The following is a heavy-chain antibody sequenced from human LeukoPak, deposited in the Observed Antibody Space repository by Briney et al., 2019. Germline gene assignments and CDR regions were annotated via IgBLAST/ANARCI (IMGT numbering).Heavy chain of an antibody. CDR2: IYYSGST. CDR3: ARTINYGGYFDY. J-gene: IGHJ4*02. Sequence: PSETLSLTCTVSGGSISSYYWSWIRQPPGKGLEWIGYIYYSGSTNYNPSLKSRVTISVDTSKNQFSLKLSSVTAADTAVYYCARTINYGGYFDYWGQGTLVTVSS. D-gene: IGHD4-17*01. CDR1: GGSISSYY. V-gene: IGHV4-59*01.